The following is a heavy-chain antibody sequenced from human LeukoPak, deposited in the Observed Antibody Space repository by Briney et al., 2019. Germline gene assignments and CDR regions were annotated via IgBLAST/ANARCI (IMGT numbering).Heavy chain of an antibody. CDR2: VFTSGST. V-gene: IGHV4-4*07. CDR1: GGSISSYY. J-gene: IGHJ4*02. CDR3: AARDY. Sequence: SETLSLTCTVSGGSISSYYWSWIRQPAGKGLEWIGRVFTSGSTNYNPSFRSRVTISVDKSKNQLSLKLTSVTAADTAVYYCAARDYWGQGTLVLDSS.